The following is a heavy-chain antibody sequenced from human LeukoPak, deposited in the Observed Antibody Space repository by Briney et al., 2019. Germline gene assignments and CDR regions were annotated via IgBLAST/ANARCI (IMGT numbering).Heavy chain of an antibody. V-gene: IGHV3-23*01. CDR1: GFTFSSYA. CDR3: ARDSNSYGSGATIDY. D-gene: IGHD3-10*01. CDR2: IRDSGSST. J-gene: IGHJ4*02. Sequence: PGGALRLSCAASGFTFSSYAMSWVRQAPGKGLEWVSAIRDSGSSTHYADSVKGRFTISRDNSKNTLYLQMSSLRAEDTAVYYCARDSNSYGSGATIDYWGQGTLVTVSS.